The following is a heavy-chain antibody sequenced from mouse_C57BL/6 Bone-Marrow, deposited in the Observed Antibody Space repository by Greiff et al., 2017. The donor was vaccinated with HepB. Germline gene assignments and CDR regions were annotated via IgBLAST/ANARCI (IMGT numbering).Heavy chain of an antibody. CDR1: GYTFTDYN. V-gene: IGHV1-18*01. D-gene: IGHD1-1*01. Sequence: EVQLQRSGPELVKPGASVKIPCKASGYTFTDYNMDWVKQSHGKSLEWIGDINPNNGGTIYNQKFKGKATLTVDKSSSTAYMELRSLTSEDTAVYYWARDYGSSPYYAMDYWGQGTSVTVSS. CDR2: INPNNGGT. CDR3: ARDYGSSPYYAMDY. J-gene: IGHJ4*01.